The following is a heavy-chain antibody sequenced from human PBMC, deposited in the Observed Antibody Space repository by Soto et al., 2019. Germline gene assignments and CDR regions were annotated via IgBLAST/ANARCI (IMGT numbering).Heavy chain of an antibody. J-gene: IGHJ6*02. V-gene: IGHV4-61*01. D-gene: IGHD3-22*01. CDR2: IYYSGST. CDR1: GGSVSSGSYY. Sequence: QVQLQESGPGLVKPSETLSLTCTVSGGSVSSGSYYWSWIRQPPGKGLEWIGYIYYSGSTNYNPSLKSRVTISVDTSKNQFSLKLSSVTAADTAVYYCAISAYYYDSRAPGGMDVWGQGTTVTVSS. CDR3: AISAYYYDSRAPGGMDV.